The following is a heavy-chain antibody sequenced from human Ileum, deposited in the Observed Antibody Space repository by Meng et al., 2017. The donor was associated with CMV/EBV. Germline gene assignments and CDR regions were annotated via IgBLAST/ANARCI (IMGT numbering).Heavy chain of an antibody. D-gene: IGHD4-17*01. J-gene: IGHJ4*02. CDR2: ISGSGGST. Sequence: GESLKISCAASGFTFSSYAMSWVRQAPGKGLEWVSAISGSGGSTYYADSVKGRFTISRDNSKNTVFLQMNSLRAEDTAVYYCATGLGEDGDYTGDFWGQGTLVTVSS. CDR3: ATGLGEDGDYTGDF. V-gene: IGHV3-23*01. CDR1: GFTFSSYA.